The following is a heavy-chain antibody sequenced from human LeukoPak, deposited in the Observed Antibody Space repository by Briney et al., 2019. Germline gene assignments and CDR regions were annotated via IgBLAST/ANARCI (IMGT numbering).Heavy chain of an antibody. CDR2: ISGDGGST. CDR3: AKDGDLWCSGGSCYSFKHYYGMDV. Sequence: GGSLRLSCAASGFTFNDYAMHWVRQAPGKGLEWVSLISGDGGSTYYADSVKGRFTISRDNSKNSLYLQMNSLRTEDTALYYCAKDGDLWCSGGSCYSFKHYYGMDVWGQGTTVTVSS. V-gene: IGHV3-43*02. J-gene: IGHJ6*02. D-gene: IGHD2-15*01. CDR1: GFTFNDYA.